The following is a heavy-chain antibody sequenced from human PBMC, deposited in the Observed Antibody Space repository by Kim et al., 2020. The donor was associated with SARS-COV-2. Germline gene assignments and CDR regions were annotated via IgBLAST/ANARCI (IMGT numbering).Heavy chain of an antibody. Sequence: ANYAQTFQRRVPITADESTSTAYMGLSSLRSEDTAVYYCARKAMDDAFDIWGQGTMVTVSS. CDR3: ARKAMDDAFDI. J-gene: IGHJ3*02. V-gene: IGHV1-69*01. D-gene: IGHD5-18*01. CDR2: A.